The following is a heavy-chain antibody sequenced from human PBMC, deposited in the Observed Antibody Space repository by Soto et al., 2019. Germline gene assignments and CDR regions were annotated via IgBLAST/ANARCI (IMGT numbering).Heavy chain of an antibody. CDR2: INAGNGNT. D-gene: IGHD3-10*01. J-gene: IGHJ5*02. Sequence: ASVKVSFKASGYTFTNYAMHWVRQAPGQRLEWMGWINAGNGNTKYSQKFQGRVTITRDTSASTAYMELSSLRSEDTAVDYCGRGSGLNWFDPWGQGTLVTGSS. CDR3: GRGSGLNWFDP. CDR1: GYTFTNYA. V-gene: IGHV1-3*01.